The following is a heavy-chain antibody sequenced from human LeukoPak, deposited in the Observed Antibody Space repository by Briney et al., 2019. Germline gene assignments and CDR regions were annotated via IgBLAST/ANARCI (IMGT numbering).Heavy chain of an antibody. J-gene: IGHJ4*02. CDR3: ATDGGPTLMDPYPDY. CDR2: INPNSGGT. Sequence: GASVKVSCKASGYTFTGYYMHWVRQAPGQGLEWMGWINPNSGGTNYAQKFQGRVTMTEDTSTDTAYMELSSLRSEDTAVYYCATDGGPTLMDPYPDYWGQGTLVTVSS. V-gene: IGHV1-2*02. CDR1: GYTFTGYY. D-gene: IGHD5-24*01.